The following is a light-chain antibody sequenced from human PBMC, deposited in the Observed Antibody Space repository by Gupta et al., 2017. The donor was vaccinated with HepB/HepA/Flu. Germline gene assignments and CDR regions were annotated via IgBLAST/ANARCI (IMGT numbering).Light chain of an antibody. CDR3: AAWDKRLKGVV. CDR2: DND. J-gene: IGLJ2*01. V-gene: IGLV1-44*01. CDR1: SSNVGRNN. Sequence: QSVLTQSTSVSGTPGQRVTISCSGSSSNVGRNNVNWYQQLPGTAPKLLIYDNDERPSGVTYRISRYKSGNSDSRAIRGLQSEDEAESSGAAWDKRLKGVVVGGGTKLTVL.